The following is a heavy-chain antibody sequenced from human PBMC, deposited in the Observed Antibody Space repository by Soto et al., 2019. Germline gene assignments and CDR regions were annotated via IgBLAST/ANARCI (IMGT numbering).Heavy chain of an antibody. Sequence: EVQLVESGGGLVQPGRSLRLSCAASGFSFDDNAMHWVRQAPGKGLEWVSGISWNSGSIGYADSVKGRFTISRDNAKNSLYLQMNCLRAEDTALYYCVKDRKRTYYYYGMDVWGQGTTVTVSS. V-gene: IGHV3-9*01. J-gene: IGHJ6*02. CDR2: ISWNSGSI. CDR3: VKDRKRTYYYYGMDV. CDR1: GFSFDDNA.